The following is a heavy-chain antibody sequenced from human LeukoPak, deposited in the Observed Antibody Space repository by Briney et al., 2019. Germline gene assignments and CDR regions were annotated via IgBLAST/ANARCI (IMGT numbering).Heavy chain of an antibody. D-gene: IGHD4-17*01. V-gene: IGHV4-34*01. CDR1: GGSFSGYY. CDR2: INHSGST. Sequence: SETLSLTCAVYGGSFSGYYWIWIRQPPGKGLEWIGEINHSGSTNYNPSLKSRVTISVDTSKNQFSLKLSSVTAADTAVYYCASRRRLVTTAFDPWGQGTLVTVSS. J-gene: IGHJ5*02. CDR3: ASRRRLVTTAFDP.